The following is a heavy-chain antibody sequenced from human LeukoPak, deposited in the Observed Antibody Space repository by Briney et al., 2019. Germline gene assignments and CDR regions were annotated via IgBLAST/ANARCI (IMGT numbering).Heavy chain of an antibody. CDR1: GFTFSSYA. CDR3: AKDSRHITMVRGVIYYFDY. Sequence: GGSLRLSCAASGFTFSSYAMGWVRQAPGKGLEWVSAISGSGGSTYYADSVKGRFTISRDNSKNTLYLQMNSLRAEDTAVYYCAKDSRHITMVRGVIYYFDYWGQGTLVTVSS. CDR2: ISGSGGST. D-gene: IGHD3-10*01. J-gene: IGHJ4*02. V-gene: IGHV3-23*01.